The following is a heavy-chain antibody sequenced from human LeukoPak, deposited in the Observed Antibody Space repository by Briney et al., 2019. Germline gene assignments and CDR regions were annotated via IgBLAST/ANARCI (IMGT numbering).Heavy chain of an antibody. V-gene: IGHV4-38-2*02. CDR1: GYSISSGYY. CDR2: IYHSGST. CDR3: ARDGEGIILID. Sequence: PSETLSLTCTVSGYSISSGYYWGWIRQPPGKGLEWIGSIYHSGSTYYNPSLKSRVTISVDTSKNQFSLKLRSVTTADTAVYYCARDGEGIILIDWGQGTRVTVSS. D-gene: IGHD3-16*01. J-gene: IGHJ4*02.